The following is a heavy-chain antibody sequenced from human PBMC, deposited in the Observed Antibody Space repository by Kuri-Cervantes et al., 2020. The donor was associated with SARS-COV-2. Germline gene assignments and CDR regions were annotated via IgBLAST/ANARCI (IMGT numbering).Heavy chain of an antibody. Sequence: ESLKISCAVYGGSFSDYYWTWIRQPPGKGLEWIGEINHTGSANYNPSLKSRVTISVDMSRNQFSLRLTSVNAADTAVYFCARGSVPHSPPMGYWGQGTLVTVSS. D-gene: IGHD5-24*01. V-gene: IGHV4-34*01. CDR2: INHTGSA. CDR3: ARGSVPHSPPMGY. J-gene: IGHJ4*02. CDR1: GGSFSDYY.